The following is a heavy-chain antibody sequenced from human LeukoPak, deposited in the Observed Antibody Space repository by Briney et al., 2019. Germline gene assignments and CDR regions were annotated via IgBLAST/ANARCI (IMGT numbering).Heavy chain of an antibody. CDR2: INPNSGGT. CDR1: GYTFTSYY. D-gene: IGHD6-6*01. J-gene: IGHJ4*02. CDR3: ARDLKRVIAAPV. Sequence: ASVKVSCKASGYTFTSYYMHWVRQAPGQGLEWMGIINPNSGGTNYAQKFQGRVTMTRDTSISTAYMELSRLRSDDTAVYYCARDLKRVIAAPVWGQGTLVTVSS. V-gene: IGHV1-2*02.